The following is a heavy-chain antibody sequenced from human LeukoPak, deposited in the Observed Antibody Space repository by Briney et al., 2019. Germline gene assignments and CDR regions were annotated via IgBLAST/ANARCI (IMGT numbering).Heavy chain of an antibody. V-gene: IGHV4-59*01. CDR2: IYYSGST. Sequence: SETLSLTCTVSGGSISSYYWGWIRQPPGKGLEWIGYIYYSGSTNYNPSLKSRVTISVDTSKNQFSLELSSVTAADTAVYYCARATNPGSNDYWGQGTLVTVSS. CDR1: GGSISSYY. CDR3: ARATNPGSNDY. J-gene: IGHJ4*02.